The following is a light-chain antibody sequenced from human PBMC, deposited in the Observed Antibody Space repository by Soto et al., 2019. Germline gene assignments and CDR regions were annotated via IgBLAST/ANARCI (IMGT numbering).Light chain of an antibody. CDR3: LHHNFDQWT. J-gene: IGKJ1*01. V-gene: IGKV1-17*03. CDR2: AAS. Sequence: DIHMTQSPSAMSASLGDSVTITCRASQGISDSLAWFQQKQGKAPKRLIYAASRLQSGVPSRFSGSGSGTDFTLTINTLEPEDFATYYCLHHNFDQWTFGQGTKVDI. CDR1: QGISDS.